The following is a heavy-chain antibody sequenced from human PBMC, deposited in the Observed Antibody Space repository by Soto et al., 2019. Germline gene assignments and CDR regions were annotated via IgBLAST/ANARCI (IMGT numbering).Heavy chain of an antibody. D-gene: IGHD4-17*01. CDR1: GFTFSSYA. CDR3: AKDLETTVVRAYDY. V-gene: IGHV3-23*01. Sequence: GGSLRLSCAASGFTFSSYAMTWVRQAPGKGLEWVSVISGSGGTTYYADSVKGRFTISRDNSKNTLYLQMNSLRAEDTAVYYCAKDLETTVVRAYDYWGQGTLVTVSS. CDR2: ISGSGGTT. J-gene: IGHJ4*02.